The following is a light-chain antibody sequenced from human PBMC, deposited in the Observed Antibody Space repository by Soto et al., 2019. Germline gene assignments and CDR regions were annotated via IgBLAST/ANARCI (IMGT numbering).Light chain of an antibody. CDR2: EVS. CDR1: SSDVGRYNY. J-gene: IGLJ1*01. CDR3: SSYTSSSTKV. V-gene: IGLV2-14*01. Sequence: QPLLTQPASVSGSPGQSITISCTGTSSDVGRYNYVSCYPQHPGKAPELMIYEVSNRPSGVSNRFSGSKSGNTASLTISELQAEDEADYYCSSYTSSSTKVFGTGTKGTVL.